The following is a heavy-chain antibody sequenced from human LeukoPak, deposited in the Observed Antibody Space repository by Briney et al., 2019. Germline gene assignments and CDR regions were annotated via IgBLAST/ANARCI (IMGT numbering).Heavy chain of an antibody. D-gene: IGHD3-10*01. CDR2: INHSGST. J-gene: IGHJ5*02. Sequence: PSETLSLTCAVHGGSLSGYYWSWIRHPPGKGLEWIGEINHSGSTNYNPSLKSRVTISVDTSKNQSSLKLTSVTAADTAVYYWAGRRFGELFSSWGQGTQVTVSS. CDR3: AGRRFGELFSS. CDR1: GGSLSGYY. V-gene: IGHV4-34*01.